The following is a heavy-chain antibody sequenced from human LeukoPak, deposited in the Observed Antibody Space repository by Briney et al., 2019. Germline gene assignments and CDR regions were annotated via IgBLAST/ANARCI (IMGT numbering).Heavy chain of an antibody. J-gene: IGHJ4*02. D-gene: IGHD3-3*01. CDR3: ARAKALEWEHFDY. CDR2: IYYSGST. Sequence: SETLSLTCTVSGGSISSSSYYWGWIRQPPGKGLEWIGSIYYSGSTYYNPSLKSRVTISVDTSKNQFSLKLSSVTAADTAVYYCARAKALEWEHFDYWGQGTLVTVSS. CDR1: GGSISSSSYY. V-gene: IGHV4-39*07.